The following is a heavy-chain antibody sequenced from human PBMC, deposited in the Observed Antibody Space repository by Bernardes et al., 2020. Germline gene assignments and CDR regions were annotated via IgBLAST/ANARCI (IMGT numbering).Heavy chain of an antibody. CDR2: IYYSGST. Sequence: SETLSLTCTVSGGSISSSSYYWGWIHQPPGKGLEWIGSIYYSGSTYYNPSLKSRVTISVDTSKNQFSLKLSSVTAADTAVYYCARQGAGVYGDYYYYYGMDVWGQGTTVTVSS. CDR1: GGSISSSSYY. D-gene: IGHD4-17*01. V-gene: IGHV4-39*01. CDR3: ARQGAGVYGDYYYYYGMDV. J-gene: IGHJ6*02.